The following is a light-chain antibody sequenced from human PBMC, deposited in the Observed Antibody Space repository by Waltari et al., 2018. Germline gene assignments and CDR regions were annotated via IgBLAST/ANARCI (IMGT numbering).Light chain of an antibody. V-gene: IGKV3-15*01. J-gene: IGKJ2*01. CDR3: QHYHQWPPYT. CDR1: QTISYN. Sequence: EIVLTQSPSTLSVSPVERPILSCRASQTISYNLAGYQQRPGQPPSLLLYGASARAAAIPVRFSGSGSGTEFTLTISGLQSEDFAVYYCQHYHQWPPYTFGQGTKVE. CDR2: GAS.